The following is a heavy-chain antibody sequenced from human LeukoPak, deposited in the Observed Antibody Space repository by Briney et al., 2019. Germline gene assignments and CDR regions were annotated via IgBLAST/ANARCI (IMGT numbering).Heavy chain of an antibody. CDR3: AKLYNDYGDENFDY. J-gene: IGHJ4*02. V-gene: IGHV3-33*06. CDR2: IWYDGSNK. CDR1: GFTFSSYG. D-gene: IGHD4-17*01. Sequence: PGGSLRLSCAASGFTFSSYGMHWVRQAPGKGLEWVAVIWYDGSNKYYADSVKGRFTISRDNSKNTLYLQMNSLRAEDTAVYYCAKLYNDYGDENFDYWGQGTLVTVSS.